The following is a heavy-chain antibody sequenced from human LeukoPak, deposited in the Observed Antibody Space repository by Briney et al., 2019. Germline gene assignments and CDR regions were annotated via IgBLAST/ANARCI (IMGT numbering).Heavy chain of an antibody. CDR2: IYTSGST. Sequence: SQTLSLTCTVSGGSISSGSYYWSWIRQPAGKGLEWIGRIYTSGSTNYNPSLKSRVTISVDTSKNQFSLKLSSVTAADTAVYYCARDQTTYYYDSSGYINWFDPWGREPWSPSPQ. V-gene: IGHV4-61*02. D-gene: IGHD3-22*01. CDR1: GGSISSGSYY. J-gene: IGHJ5*02. CDR3: ARDQTTYYYDSSGYINWFDP.